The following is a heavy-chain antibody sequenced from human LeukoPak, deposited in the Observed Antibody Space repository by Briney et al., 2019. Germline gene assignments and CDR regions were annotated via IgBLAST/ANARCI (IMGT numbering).Heavy chain of an antibody. J-gene: IGHJ4*02. CDR1: GFTFSSYG. D-gene: IGHD6-19*01. CDR3: ARSYGWYHGGADY. Sequence: GGSLRLSCAASGFTFSSYGMHWVRQAPGKGLEWVAVISYDGSNKYYADSVKGRFTISRDNSKNTLYLQMNSLRAEDTAVYYCARSYGWYHGGADYWGQGTLVTVSS. V-gene: IGHV3-30*03. CDR2: ISYDGSNK.